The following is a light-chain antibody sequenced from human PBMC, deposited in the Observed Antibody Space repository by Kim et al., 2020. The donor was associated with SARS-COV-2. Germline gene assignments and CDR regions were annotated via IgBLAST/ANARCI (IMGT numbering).Light chain of an antibody. Sequence: ASVGDSATLTCRTSQAIRQDLGWYQQKPGKAPKLLIYAMSTLQIGVPSRFIGGGSGTDFTLTISSLQPEDSATYYCLQHHNFPWTFGPGTKVDIK. V-gene: IGKV1-6*01. CDR2: AMS. CDR1: QAIRQD. J-gene: IGKJ1*01. CDR3: LQHHNFPWT.